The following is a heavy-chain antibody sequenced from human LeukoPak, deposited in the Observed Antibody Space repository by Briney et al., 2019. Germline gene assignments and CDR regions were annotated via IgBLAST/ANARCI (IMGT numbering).Heavy chain of an antibody. D-gene: IGHD3-16*02. Sequence: PSETLSLTCTVSGGSISSGGYYWSWIRQHPGKGLEWIGYIYYSGSTYYNPSLKSRVTISVDTSKNQFSLKLSSVTAADTAVYYCARDIVGGYYFDYWGQGTLVTVSS. CDR3: ARDIVGGYYFDY. CDR1: GGSISSGGYY. J-gene: IGHJ4*02. CDR2: IYYSGST. V-gene: IGHV4-31*03.